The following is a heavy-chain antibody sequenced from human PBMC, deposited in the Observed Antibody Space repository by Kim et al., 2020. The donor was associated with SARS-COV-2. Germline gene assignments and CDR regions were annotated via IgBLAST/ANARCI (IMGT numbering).Heavy chain of an antibody. V-gene: IGHV3-15*01. CDR1: GFTFSNAW. Sequence: GGSLRLSCAASGFTFSNAWMSWVRQAPGKGLEWVGRIKSKTDGGTTDYAAPVKGRFTISRDDSKNTLYLQMNSLKTEDTAVYYCTTDPGSSPAYYYYGRDVWGQGTTVTVSS. D-gene: IGHD6-6*01. J-gene: IGHJ6*02. CDR2: IKSKTDGGTT. CDR3: TTDPGSSPAYYYYGRDV.